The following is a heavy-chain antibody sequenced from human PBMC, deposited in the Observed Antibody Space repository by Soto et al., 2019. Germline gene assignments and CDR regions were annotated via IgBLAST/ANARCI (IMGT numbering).Heavy chain of an antibody. CDR1: GGSISSSSYY. J-gene: IGHJ3*02. CDR3: ARRLVDYDILTGYTDAFDI. V-gene: IGHV4-39*01. CDR2: IYYSGST. D-gene: IGHD3-9*01. Sequence: QLQLQESGPGLVKPSETLSLTCTVSGGSISSSSYYWGWIRQPPGKGLEWIGSIYYSGSTYYNPSLKSRVTISVDTSKNQFSLKLSSVTAADTAVYYCARRLVDYDILTGYTDAFDIWGQGTMVTVSS.